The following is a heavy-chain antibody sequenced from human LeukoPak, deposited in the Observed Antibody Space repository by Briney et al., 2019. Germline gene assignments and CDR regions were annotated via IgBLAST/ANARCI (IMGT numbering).Heavy chain of an antibody. CDR2: IDPSDSYT. J-gene: IGHJ2*01. CDR1: GYSFTSYW. Sequence: GESLKISCKGPGYSFTSYWISWVRQMPGKGLEWMGRIDPSDSYTNYSPSFQGHVTISADKSISTAYLQWSSLKASDTAMYYCARLQCSSTSCYWYFDLWGRGTLVTVSS. CDR3: ARLQCSSTSCYWYFDL. D-gene: IGHD2-2*01. V-gene: IGHV5-10-1*01.